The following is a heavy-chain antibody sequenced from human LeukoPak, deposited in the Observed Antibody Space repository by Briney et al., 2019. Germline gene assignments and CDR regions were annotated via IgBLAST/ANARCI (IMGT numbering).Heavy chain of an antibody. V-gene: IGHV3-48*04. Sequence: GGSLRLSCAASGFTFSSYSMNWVRQAPGKGLEWVSYISSSSSTIYYADSVEGRFTISRDNAKNSLYLQMNSLRAEDTAVYYCARDVAYCGGDCYSFDAFDIWGQGTMVTVSS. D-gene: IGHD2-21*02. CDR1: GFTFSSYS. CDR2: ISSSSSTI. J-gene: IGHJ3*02. CDR3: ARDVAYCGGDCYSFDAFDI.